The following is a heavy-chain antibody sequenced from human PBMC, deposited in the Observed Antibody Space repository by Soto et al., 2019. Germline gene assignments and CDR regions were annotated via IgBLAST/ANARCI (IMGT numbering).Heavy chain of an antibody. CDR2: IYYSGST. D-gene: IGHD3-9*01. V-gene: IGHV4-31*03. J-gene: IGHJ3*01. CDR3: ARLYPYYDIFTGSQIYAFDF. Sequence: PSETLSLTCTVSGGSISSGGYYWSWIRQHPGKGLEWIGYIYYSGSTYYNPSLKSRVTISVDTSKNQFSLKLSSVTAADTAVYYCARLYPYYDIFTGSQIYAFDFWGQGTMVTVS. CDR1: GGSISSGGYY.